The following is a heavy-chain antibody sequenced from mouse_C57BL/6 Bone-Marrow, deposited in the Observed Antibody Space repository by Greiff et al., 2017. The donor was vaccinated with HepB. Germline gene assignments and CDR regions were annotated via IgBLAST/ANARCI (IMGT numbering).Heavy chain of an antibody. J-gene: IGHJ3*01. D-gene: IGHD2-2*01. Sequence: EVKLMESGGGLVKPGGSLKLSCAASGFTFSDYGMHWVRQAPEKGLEWVAYISSGSSTIYYADTVKGRFTISRDNAKNTLFLQMTSLRSEDTAMYYCARQGLLWLRRDLAYWGQGTLVTVSA. CDR2: ISSGSSTI. V-gene: IGHV5-17*01. CDR3: ARQGLLWLRRDLAY. CDR1: GFTFSDYG.